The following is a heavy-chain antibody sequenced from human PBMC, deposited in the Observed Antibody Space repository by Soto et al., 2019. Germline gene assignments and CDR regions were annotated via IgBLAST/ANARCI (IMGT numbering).Heavy chain of an antibody. CDR2: ISYSGST. J-gene: IGHJ4*02. CDR1: GGSVSSGGSF. V-gene: IGHV4-61*03. CDR3: ARAPYSSGWPDS. D-gene: IGHD6-19*01. Sequence: QVQLQESGPGLVKPSETLSLTCTVSGGSVSSGGSFWSWIRQPPGKGLEWIGYISYSGSTKYNPSLESRVTISVDTSNKNFSLKLASVTAADTAVYYCARAPYSSGWPDSWGQGTLVTVSS.